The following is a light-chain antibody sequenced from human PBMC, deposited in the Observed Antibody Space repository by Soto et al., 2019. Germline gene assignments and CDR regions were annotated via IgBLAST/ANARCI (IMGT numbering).Light chain of an antibody. Sequence: QSALTQPASVSGSPGQSITISCTGSSSDVGSYNSVSWYQQHPGKVPKLVIYDVVNRPSGISNRFSGSKSGNTASLTISGLQAEDEAHYYCSSYTSISASVIFGGGTQLTVL. CDR3: SSYTSISASVI. CDR1: SSDVGSYNS. V-gene: IGLV2-14*03. CDR2: DVV. J-gene: IGLJ2*01.